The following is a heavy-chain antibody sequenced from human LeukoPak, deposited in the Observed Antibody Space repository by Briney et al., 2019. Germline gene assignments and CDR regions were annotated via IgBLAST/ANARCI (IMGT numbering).Heavy chain of an antibody. CDR3: ARDVPSSGSYLSGVDY. V-gene: IGHV3-21*01. CDR1: GFTFSSYS. CDR2: NSSSSSYI. J-gene: IGHJ4*02. D-gene: IGHD3-10*01. Sequence: GGSLRLSCAASGFTFSSYSMNWVRQAPGKGLEWVSSNSSSSSYIYYADSVKGRFTISRDNAKNSLYLQMNSLRAEDTAVYYCARDVPSSGSYLSGVDYWGQGTLVTVSS.